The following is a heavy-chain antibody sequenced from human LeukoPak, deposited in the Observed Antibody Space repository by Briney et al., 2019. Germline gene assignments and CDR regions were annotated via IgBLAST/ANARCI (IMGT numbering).Heavy chain of an antibody. Sequence: GASVKVSCKASGYTFTSYGISWVRQAPGQGLEWMGGINPIIDTANYAQRFQGRVTITADESTSTAYMELSSLRSEDTAMYYCATVAYDYVWGSYQGGQWGQGTLVIISS. CDR3: ATVAYDYVWGSYQGGQ. J-gene: IGHJ4*02. D-gene: IGHD3-16*02. CDR2: INPIIDTA. CDR1: GYTFTSYG. V-gene: IGHV1-69*13.